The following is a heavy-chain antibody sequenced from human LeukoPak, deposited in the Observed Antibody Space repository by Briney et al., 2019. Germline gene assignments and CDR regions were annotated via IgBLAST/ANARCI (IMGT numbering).Heavy chain of an antibody. CDR2: INPNSGGT. Sequence: WASVKVSCKASGYTFTGYYMHWVRQAPGQGLEWMGWINPNSGGTNYAKKFQGRVTMTRDTSLSTPYMELGRLRSDDTAVYYCARFPYCSSTSCYPEDWFDPWGQGTLVTVSS. CDR3: ARFPYCSSTSCYPEDWFDP. D-gene: IGHD2-2*01. CDR1: GYTFTGYY. J-gene: IGHJ5*02. V-gene: IGHV1-2*02.